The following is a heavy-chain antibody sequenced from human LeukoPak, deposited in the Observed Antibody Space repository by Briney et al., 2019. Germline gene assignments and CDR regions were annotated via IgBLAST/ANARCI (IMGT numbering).Heavy chain of an antibody. J-gene: IGHJ5*02. CDR3: ARDAGFGSWASFDP. Sequence: SETLSLTCTVSGGSISSYYWSWIRQPPGKGLEWIGYIYHSGSTNYNPSLKSRVTISVDTSKNQFSLKLSSVTAADTAVYYCARDAGFGSWASFDPWGQGTLVTVSS. CDR1: GGSISSYY. CDR2: IYHSGST. V-gene: IGHV4-59*01. D-gene: IGHD3-10*01.